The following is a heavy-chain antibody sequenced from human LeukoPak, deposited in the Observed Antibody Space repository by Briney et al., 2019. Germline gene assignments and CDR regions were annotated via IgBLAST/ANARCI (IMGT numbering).Heavy chain of an antibody. CDR3: AKRGRFAGNWFDP. Sequence: GGSLRLSCAASGFTFSSYGTHWVRQAPGKGLEWVAVISYDGSNKYYADSVKGRFTISRDNSKNTLYLQMNSLRAEDTAVYYCAKRGRFAGNWFDPWGQGTLVTVSS. V-gene: IGHV3-30*18. D-gene: IGHD3-10*01. CDR2: ISYDGSNK. J-gene: IGHJ5*02. CDR1: GFTFSSYG.